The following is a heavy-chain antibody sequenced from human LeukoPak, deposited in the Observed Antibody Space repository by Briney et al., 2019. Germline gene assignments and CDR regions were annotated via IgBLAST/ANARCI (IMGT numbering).Heavy chain of an antibody. J-gene: IGHJ6*02. CDR1: GFTFSSYG. V-gene: IGHV3-30*18. Sequence: GGSLRLSCAASGFTFSSYGMHWVRQAPGKGLEWVAVISYDGSNKYYADSVKGRFTISRDNSKNTLYLQMNSLRAEDTAVYYCAKAGHYCCSTSCRYYYYYGMDVWGQGTTVTVSS. D-gene: IGHD2-2*01. CDR3: AKAGHYCCSTSCRYYYYYGMDV. CDR2: ISYDGSNK.